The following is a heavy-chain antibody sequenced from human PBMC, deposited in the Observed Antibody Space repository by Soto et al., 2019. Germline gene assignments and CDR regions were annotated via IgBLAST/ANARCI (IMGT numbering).Heavy chain of an antibody. Sequence: SETLSLTCTVSGGSVSSGSYYWTWIRQHPGKGLEWIGYIYHSGSTYYNPSLKSRVTISVDRSKNQFSLKLSSVTAADTAVYYCARVPDRWGQGTLVTVS. CDR2: IYHSGST. J-gene: IGHJ5*02. CDR3: ARVPDR. CDR1: GGSVSSGSYY. V-gene: IGHV4-30-2*01. D-gene: IGHD2-2*01.